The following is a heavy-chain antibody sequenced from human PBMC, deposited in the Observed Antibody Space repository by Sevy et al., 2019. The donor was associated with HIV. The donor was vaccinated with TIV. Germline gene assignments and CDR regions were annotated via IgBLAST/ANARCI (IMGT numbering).Heavy chain of an antibody. CDR3: ARDQTTIPRALDS. CDR2: IYYSGTT. V-gene: IGHV4-59*01. Sequence: SETLSLTYKVSGGSISSYYWTWIRQPPGKGLEWLAYIYYSGTTTYNPSLKSRLAISLDTSKNQLSLKLSSVTAADTAIYYCARDQTTIPRALDSWGQGILVTVSS. J-gene: IGHJ4*02. D-gene: IGHD2-2*02. CDR1: GGSISSYY.